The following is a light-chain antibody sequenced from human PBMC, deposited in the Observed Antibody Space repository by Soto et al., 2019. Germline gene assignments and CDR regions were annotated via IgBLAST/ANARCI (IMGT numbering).Light chain of an antibody. CDR1: GSAVGTYNL. V-gene: IGLV2-23*03. CDR3: CSYLDTSAFVR. J-gene: IGLJ3*02. Sequence: QSALTQPASISGSPGQSITISCTGTGSAVGTYNLVSWYQQHPGKAPNLIIYEGNKRPSGVSRRFSGSKSANTASLTISGLQAEDEAEYYCCSYLDTSAFVRFGGGTLLTVL. CDR2: EGN.